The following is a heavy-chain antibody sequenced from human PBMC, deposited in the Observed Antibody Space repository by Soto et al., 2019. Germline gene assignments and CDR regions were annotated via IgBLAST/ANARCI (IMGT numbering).Heavy chain of an antibody. V-gene: IGHV5-51*01. Sequence: KISCKGSGDSFNTYWMAWVRQMPGKGLEWMGITHPGDSETRYSPSFEGGVTISADKSISTAYLQWSSLKASDTAMYYCARQGRDGHNQGYGMDVWGQGTTVTVYS. CDR2: THPGDSET. CDR3: ARQGRDGHNQGYGMDV. J-gene: IGHJ6*02. CDR1: GDSFNTYW.